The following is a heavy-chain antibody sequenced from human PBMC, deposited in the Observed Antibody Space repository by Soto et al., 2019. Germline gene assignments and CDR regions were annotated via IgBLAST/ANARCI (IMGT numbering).Heavy chain of an antibody. Sequence: HPGGSLRLSCAASGFTFSSYGMHWVRQAPGKGLEWVAVISYDGSNKYYADSVKGRFTISRDNSKNTLYLQMNSLRAEDTAVYYCAKAPLRPFYYYYGMDVWGQGTTVTVSS. CDR1: GFTFSSYG. CDR2: ISYDGSNK. V-gene: IGHV3-30*18. J-gene: IGHJ6*02. CDR3: AKAPLRPFYYYYGMDV.